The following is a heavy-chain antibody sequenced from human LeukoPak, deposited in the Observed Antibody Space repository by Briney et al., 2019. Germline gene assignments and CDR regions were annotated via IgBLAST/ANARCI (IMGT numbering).Heavy chain of an antibody. CDR2: ISSSSSYI. D-gene: IGHD6-13*01. V-gene: IGHV3-21*01. CDR1: GFTFSSYS. CDR3: ARENLWGIAAAGSI. Sequence: GGSLRLSCAASGFTFSSYSMNWVRQAPGKGLEWVSSISSSSSYIYYADSVKGRFTISRDNAKNSLYLQMNSLRAEDTAVYYCARENLWGIAAAGSIWGQGTLVTVSS. J-gene: IGHJ4*02.